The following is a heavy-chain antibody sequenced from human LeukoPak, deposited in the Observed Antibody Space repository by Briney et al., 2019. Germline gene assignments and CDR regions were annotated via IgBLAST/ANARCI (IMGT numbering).Heavy chain of an antibody. Sequence: GGSLRLSCAASGFIFSDYYMSWIRQAPGKGLEWLSFISSGGSTIYYADSVKGRFTISRDNSKNTLYLQMNSLRAEDTAVYYCAKEQRGYTGYAVGSWFDPWGQGTLVTVSS. V-gene: IGHV3-11*01. CDR3: AKEQRGYTGYAVGSWFDP. CDR2: ISSGGSTI. D-gene: IGHD5-12*01. CDR1: GFIFSDYY. J-gene: IGHJ5*02.